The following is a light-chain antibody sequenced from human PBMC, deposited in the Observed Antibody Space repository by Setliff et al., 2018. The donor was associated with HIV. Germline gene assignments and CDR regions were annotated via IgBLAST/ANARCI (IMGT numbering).Light chain of an antibody. CDR1: SNDVGTYIY. CDR3: CSYAGSYTWM. V-gene: IGLV2-11*01. J-gene: IGLJ3*02. Sequence: QSALTQPRSVSGSPGQSVTISCTGTSNDVGTYIYVSWYRQYPGKAPKVVVSDVSKRPSGVPDRISGSKSGNTASLTISGLQAEDEADYYCCSYAGSYTWMFGGGTKSPS. CDR2: DVS.